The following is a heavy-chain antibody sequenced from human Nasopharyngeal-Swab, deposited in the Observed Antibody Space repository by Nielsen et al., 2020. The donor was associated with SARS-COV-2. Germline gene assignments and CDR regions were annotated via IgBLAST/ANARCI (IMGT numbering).Heavy chain of an antibody. CDR2: MFYTGTT. D-gene: IGHD6-19*01. Sequence: SETLSLTCTVSGASISSSDFSWGWIRQPPGKGLVRIGSMFYTGTTYYSSSLKSRVTISADVSKNQISLKLSFVTAADTALYYCARGYSSGWYGHYFDYWGQGTLITVAS. CDR1: GASISSSDFS. J-gene: IGHJ4*02. V-gene: IGHV4-39*01. CDR3: ARGYSSGWYGHYFDY.